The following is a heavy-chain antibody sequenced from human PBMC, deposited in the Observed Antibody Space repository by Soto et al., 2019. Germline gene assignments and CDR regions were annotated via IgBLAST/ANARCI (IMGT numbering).Heavy chain of an antibody. CDR1: GYSFTNYW. Sequence: EVQLVQSGAEVKKPGESLKISCMGSGYSFTNYWIAWVRQMPGKGLELMGIIYPGDSDTRYRPSFQGQVTISADKSISTAYLQWSSLKAADTAVYYCARHAHIGPSWSVAVAGAYFDYWGQGTLVTVPS. V-gene: IGHV5-51*01. CDR3: ARHAHIGPSWSVAVAGAYFDY. D-gene: IGHD6-19*01. J-gene: IGHJ4*02. CDR2: IYPGDSDT.